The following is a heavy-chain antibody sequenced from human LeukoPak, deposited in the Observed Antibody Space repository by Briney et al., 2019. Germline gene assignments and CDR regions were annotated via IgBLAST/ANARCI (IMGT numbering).Heavy chain of an antibody. J-gene: IGHJ4*02. V-gene: IGHV4-59*08. D-gene: IGHD2-21*01. Sequence: NPSETLSLTCTVSGGSISSYYWSWIRQPPGKGLEWIGYIYYSGSTNYNPSLKSRVTISVDTSKNQFSLELRSVTAADTAVYYCARLKTWGGTQPYDYWGQGTLVTVSS. CDR3: ARLKTWGGTQPYDY. CDR1: GGSISSYY. CDR2: IYYSGST.